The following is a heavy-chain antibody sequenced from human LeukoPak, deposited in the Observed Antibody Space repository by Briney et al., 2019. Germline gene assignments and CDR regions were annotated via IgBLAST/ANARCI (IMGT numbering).Heavy chain of an antibody. J-gene: IGHJ4*02. CDR2: IKSKTDGGTT. Sequence: PGGSLRLSCVASGFTFSNAWMSWVRQAPGKGLEWVGRIKSKTDGGTTDYAAPVKGRFTISRDDSKNTLYLQMNSLKTEDTAVYYCTTEVPYGDYGDYWGQGTLVTVSS. CDR1: GFTFSNAW. V-gene: IGHV3-15*01. CDR3: TTEVPYGDYGDY. D-gene: IGHD4-17*01.